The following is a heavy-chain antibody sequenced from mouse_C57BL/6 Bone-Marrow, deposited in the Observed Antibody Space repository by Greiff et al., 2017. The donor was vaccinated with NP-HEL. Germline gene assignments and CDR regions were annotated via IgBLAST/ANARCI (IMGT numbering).Heavy chain of an antibody. CDR1: GFTFTDYY. Sequence: DVMLVESGGGLVQPGGSLSLSCAASGFTFTDYYMSWVRQPPGKALEWLGFIRNKANGYTTEYSASVKGRFTISRDNSQSILYRQMNALRAEDSATYYCARYGGYWYFDVWGTGTTVTVSS. CDR3: ARYGGYWYFDV. CDR2: IRNKANGYTT. J-gene: IGHJ1*03. V-gene: IGHV7-3*01.